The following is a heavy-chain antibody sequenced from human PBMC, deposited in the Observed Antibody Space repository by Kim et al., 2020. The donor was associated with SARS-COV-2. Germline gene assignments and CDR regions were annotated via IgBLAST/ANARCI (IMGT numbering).Heavy chain of an antibody. CDR3: ARDTSIDSITRLDP. Sequence: GGSLRLSCAASDFSFSSYGMHWVRQAPGKGLEWVAVIWFDGTNRNYADSVKGRFTISRDNSRNTLYLQMDSLRAEDTAVYYCARDTSIDSITRLDPWGQG. CDR2: IWFDGTNR. D-gene: IGHD1-20*01. CDR1: DFSFSSYG. V-gene: IGHV3-33*01. J-gene: IGHJ5*02.